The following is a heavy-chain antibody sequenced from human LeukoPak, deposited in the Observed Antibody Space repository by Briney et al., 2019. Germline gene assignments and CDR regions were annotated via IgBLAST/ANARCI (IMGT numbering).Heavy chain of an antibody. D-gene: IGHD3-10*01. J-gene: IGHJ4*02. CDR2: LSYSGET. CDR3: AGRGNFGYFDY. Sequence: SETLSLTCTVSGGSVGTPNYWWGWVRQPPGKGLEWIGSLSYSGETYYSPSLKSRVTISADTSKNQFSLRLTSVIPADTAVYYCAGRGNFGYFDYWGQGTLVTVSS. CDR1: GGSVGTPNYW. V-gene: IGHV4-39*01.